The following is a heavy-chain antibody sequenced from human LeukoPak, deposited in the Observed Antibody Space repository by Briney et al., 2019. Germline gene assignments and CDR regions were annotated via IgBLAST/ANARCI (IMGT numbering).Heavy chain of an antibody. CDR3: ARSLGRAYYDFWSGYYAFDY. D-gene: IGHD3-3*01. CDR2: MNPNSGNT. V-gene: IGHV1-8*01. Sequence: ASVKVSCKASGYTFPSYDINWVRQATGQGLEWMGWMNPNSGNTGYAQKFQGRVTMTRNTSISTAYMELSSLRSEDTAVYYCARSLGRAYYDFWSGYYAFDYWGQGTLVTVSS. J-gene: IGHJ4*02. CDR1: GYTFPSYD.